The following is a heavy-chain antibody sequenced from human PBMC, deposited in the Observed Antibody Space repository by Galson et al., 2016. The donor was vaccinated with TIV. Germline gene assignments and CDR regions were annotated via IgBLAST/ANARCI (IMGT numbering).Heavy chain of an antibody. CDR1: GSTFTSLW. CDR3: ARQGPTKGSLGY. D-gene: IGHD1-26*01. V-gene: IGHV5-51*01. CDR2: MYPGDSDT. J-gene: IGHJ4*02. Sequence: QSGAEVKKPGESLKISCKASGSTFTSLWIGWVRRVPGKGLEWMGIMYPGDSDTICSPSFQGQVTISADKSISTVYLQWSSLKASDAAMYYCARQGPTKGSLGYWGQGTLLTVSS.